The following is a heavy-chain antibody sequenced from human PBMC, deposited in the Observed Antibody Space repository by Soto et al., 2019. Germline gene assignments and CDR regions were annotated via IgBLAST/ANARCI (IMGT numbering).Heavy chain of an antibody. CDR2: INHSGST. V-gene: IGHV4-34*01. CDR1: GGSFSGYY. D-gene: IGHD3-10*01. CDR3: AKVGPYDSGSYMFRYNWFGP. J-gene: IGHJ5*02. Sequence: PSETLSLTCAVYGGSFSGYYWTWIRQPPGTGLEWIGEINHSGSTNYNPSLKSRVTISVDTSKNTVDLQMNSLRAEDTAVYYCAKVGPYDSGSYMFRYNWFGPWGPGTLVTVSS.